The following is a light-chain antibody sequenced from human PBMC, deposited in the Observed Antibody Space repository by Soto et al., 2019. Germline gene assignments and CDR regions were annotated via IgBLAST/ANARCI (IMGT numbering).Light chain of an antibody. CDR1: QSVSSSY. CDR3: QQYGGSPPFT. V-gene: IGKV3-20*01. CDR2: GAS. Sequence: EIVLTQSPGTLSLSPGERATLSCRASQSVSSSYLAWYQQTPGQAPRLLISGASSRATGIPDRFSGSGSGTDFTLTISRLEPEDFAVYYCQQYGGSPPFTFGPGTKVDIK. J-gene: IGKJ3*01.